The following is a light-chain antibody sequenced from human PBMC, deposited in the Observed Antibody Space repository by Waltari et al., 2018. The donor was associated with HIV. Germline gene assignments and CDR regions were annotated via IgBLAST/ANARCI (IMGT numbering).Light chain of an antibody. V-gene: IGLV2-14*01. Sequence: QSALTQPASVSGSPGQSITISCTGTNSDIGGFDYVSWYQQYPGSAPKLIIFEVTNRPSGISYRFSASQSGTTASLTISGLQAEDAADYYCSSYTRSTPLVFGGGTKVTVL. CDR1: NSDIGGFDY. CDR2: EVT. J-gene: IGLJ2*01. CDR3: SSYTRSTPLV.